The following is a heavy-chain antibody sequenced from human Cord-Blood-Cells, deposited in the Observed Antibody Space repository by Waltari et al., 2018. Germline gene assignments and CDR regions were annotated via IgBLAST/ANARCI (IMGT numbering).Heavy chain of an antibody. V-gene: IGHV4-34*01. CDR2: INHSGRT. CDR3: ARGPFRSSWYNPDFDY. CDR1: GGSFSGYY. J-gene: IGHJ4*02. Sequence: QVQLQQWGAGLLKPSETLSLTCAVYGGSFSGYYWSWIRQPPGKGLEWIGEINHSGRTNYNPSLKSRVTISVDTSKNQFSLKLSSVTAADTAVYYCARGPFRSSWYNPDFDYWGQGTLVTVSS. D-gene: IGHD6-13*01.